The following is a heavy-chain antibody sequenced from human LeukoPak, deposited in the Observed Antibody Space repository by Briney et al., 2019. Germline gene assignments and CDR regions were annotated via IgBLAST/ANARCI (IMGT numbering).Heavy chain of an antibody. V-gene: IGHV3-30*03. Sequence: GSLRLSCAASGFTFSSYGMHWVRQAPGKGLEWVAVISYDGSNKYYADSVKGRFTISRDNSKNTLYLQMNSLRAEDTAVYYCARVVPVATPDYWGQGTLVTVSS. CDR2: ISYDGSNK. D-gene: IGHD5-12*01. J-gene: IGHJ4*02. CDR1: GFTFSSYG. CDR3: ARVVPVATPDY.